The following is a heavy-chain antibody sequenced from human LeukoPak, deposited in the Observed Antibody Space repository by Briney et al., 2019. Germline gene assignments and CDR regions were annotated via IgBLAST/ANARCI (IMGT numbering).Heavy chain of an antibody. J-gene: IGHJ4*02. V-gene: IGHV4-4*07. CDR1: GGSISSYY. D-gene: IGHD2-15*01. Sequence: SETLSLTCTVSGGSISSYYWSWIRQPAGKGLEWIGRIYTSGSTNYNPSLKSGVTMSVDTSKNQFSLKLSSVTAADTAVYYCARPYCSGGSCYYDYWGQGTLVTVSS. CDR3: ARPYCSGGSCYYDY. CDR2: IYTSGST.